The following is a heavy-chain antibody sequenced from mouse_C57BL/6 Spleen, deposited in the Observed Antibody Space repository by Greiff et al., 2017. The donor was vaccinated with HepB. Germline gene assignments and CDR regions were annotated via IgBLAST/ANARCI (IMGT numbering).Heavy chain of an antibody. CDR3: ARYYGSSYDAMDY. V-gene: IGHV1-7*01. CDR1: GYTFTSYW. Sequence: VQLQQSGAELAKPGASVKLSCKASGYTFTSYWMHWVKQRPGQGLEWIGYINPSSGYTKYNQKFKDKATLTADKSSSTCYMQLSSLTYEDSAVYYCARYYGSSYDAMDYWGQGTSVTVSS. D-gene: IGHD1-1*01. CDR2: INPSSGYT. J-gene: IGHJ4*01.